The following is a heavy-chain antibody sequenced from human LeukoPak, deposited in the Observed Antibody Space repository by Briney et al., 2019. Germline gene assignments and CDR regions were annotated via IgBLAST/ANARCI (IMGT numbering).Heavy chain of an antibody. J-gene: IGHJ3*02. CDR1: GFTFSDYY. Sequence: GGSLRLSCAASGFTFSDYYMSWIRQAPGKGLEWVSYISSSGSTIYYADSVKGRFTISRDNAKNSLYLQMNSLRAEDTAVYYCARDTKQLSDAFDIWGQGTMVTVSS. CDR2: ISSSGSTI. D-gene: IGHD5-18*01. CDR3: ARDTKQLSDAFDI. V-gene: IGHV3-11*04.